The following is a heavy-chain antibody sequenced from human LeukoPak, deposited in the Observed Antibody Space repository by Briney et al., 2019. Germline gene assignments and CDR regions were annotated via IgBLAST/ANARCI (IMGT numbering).Heavy chain of an antibody. CDR3: ARDLIAGRSDAFDI. D-gene: IGHD6-13*01. CDR2: IKQDGSEK. J-gene: IGHJ3*02. CDR1: GFTFSSYW. V-gene: IGHV3-7*01. Sequence: PGGSLRLSCAASGFTFSSYWMSWVRQAPGKGLEWVANIKQDGSEKYYVDSVKGRFTISRDNAKNSLYLQMNSLRAEDTAMYYCARDLIAGRSDAFDIWGQGTMVTVS.